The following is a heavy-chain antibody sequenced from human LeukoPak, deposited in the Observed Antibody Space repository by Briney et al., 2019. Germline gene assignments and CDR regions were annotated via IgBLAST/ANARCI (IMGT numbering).Heavy chain of an antibody. CDR3: ARDYYDSSGYPWFDP. J-gene: IGHJ5*02. CDR1: GGSFSGYY. Sequence: SETLSLTCAVYGGSFSGYYWSWIRQPPGKGLEWIGGINHSGSTNYNPSLKSRVTISVDTSKNQFSLKLSSVTAADTAVYYCARDYYDSSGYPWFDPWGQGTLVTVSS. CDR2: INHSGST. V-gene: IGHV4-34*01. D-gene: IGHD3-22*01.